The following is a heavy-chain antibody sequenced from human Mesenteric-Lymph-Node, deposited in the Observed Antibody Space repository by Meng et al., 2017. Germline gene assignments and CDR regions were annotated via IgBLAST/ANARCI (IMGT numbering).Heavy chain of an antibody. J-gene: IGHJ5*02. Sequence: SGTTLVKPTETLTLTCTVSGFSLSNARMGVSWIRQPPGKALEWLAHIFSNDEKSYNTFLKSRLTISKDTSKSQVVLVITNLDPVDTATYHCARIGDNYGSGSYGWFDPWGQGTLVTVSS. CDR2: IFSNDEK. D-gene: IGHD3-10*01. CDR1: GFSLSNARMG. V-gene: IGHV2-26*01. CDR3: ARIGDNYGSGSYGWFDP.